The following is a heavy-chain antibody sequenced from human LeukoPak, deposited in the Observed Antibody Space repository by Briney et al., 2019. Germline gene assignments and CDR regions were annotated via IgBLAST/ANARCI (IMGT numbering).Heavy chain of an antibody. Sequence: ASVKVSCKASGGTFSSYAISWVRQAPGQGLEWMGWMNPNSGNTGYAQKFQGRVTMTRNTSISTAYMELSSLRSEDTAVYYCARGKRFGELLYGWGQGTLVTVPS. V-gene: IGHV1-8*02. CDR1: GGTFSSYA. CDR2: MNPNSGNT. D-gene: IGHD3-10*01. CDR3: ARGKRFGELLYG. J-gene: IGHJ4*02.